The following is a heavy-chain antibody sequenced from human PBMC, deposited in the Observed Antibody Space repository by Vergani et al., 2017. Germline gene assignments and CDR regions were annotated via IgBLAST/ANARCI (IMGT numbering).Heavy chain of an antibody. CDR3: ASDRVWDYYYYGMDV. V-gene: IGHV1-46*01. Sequence: QVQLVQSGAEVKKPGASVKVSCKASGYTFTSYYMHWVRQAPGQGLEWMGIINPSGGSTSYAQKFQGRVTMTRDTSTSTVYMELSSLRSEDTAVYYCASDRVWDYYYYGMDVWGQGTTVTVSS. J-gene: IGHJ6*02. CDR2: INPSGGST. CDR1: GYTFTSYY. D-gene: IGHD6-13*01.